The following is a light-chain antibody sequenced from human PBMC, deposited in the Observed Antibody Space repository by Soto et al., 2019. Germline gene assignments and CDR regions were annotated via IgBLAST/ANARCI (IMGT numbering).Light chain of an antibody. V-gene: IGLV2-14*01. Sequence: QSVLTQPASVSGSPGQSITISCTGTSSDVGGYNYVSWYQQHPGKAPKLMIYEVTNRPSGVSNRFSGSKSGNTAYLPISGLQAEDEADYYCSSYTSSSTYVFGTGTKVTVI. CDR3: SSYTSSSTYV. CDR1: SSDVGGYNY. CDR2: EVT. J-gene: IGLJ1*01.